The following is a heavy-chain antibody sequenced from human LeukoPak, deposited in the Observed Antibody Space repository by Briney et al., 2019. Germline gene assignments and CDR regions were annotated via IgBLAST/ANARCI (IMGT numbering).Heavy chain of an antibody. CDR2: AYYMSKWYI. CDR1: GDSVSGSPAV. Sequence: SQTLSLTCAISGDSVSGSPAVWNWIRQSPSRGLEWVGRAYYMSKWYIDYAVSVKGRITITPDTSKNQFSLQLNSVTPEDTAVYYCARGAVRGGTNFDYWGQGTLVTVSS. J-gene: IGHJ4*02. CDR3: ARGAVRGGTNFDY. D-gene: IGHD3-10*01. V-gene: IGHV6-1*01.